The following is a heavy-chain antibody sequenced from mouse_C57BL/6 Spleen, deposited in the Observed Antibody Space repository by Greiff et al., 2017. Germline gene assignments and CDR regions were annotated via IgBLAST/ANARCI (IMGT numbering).Heavy chain of an antibody. V-gene: IGHV14-2*01. CDR3: ALYGSSPWFAY. CDR1: GFNIKDYY. CDR2: IDPEDGET. J-gene: IGHJ3*01. D-gene: IGHD1-1*01. Sequence: DVKLVESGAELVKPGASVKLSCTASGFNIKDYYMHWVKQRTEQGLEWIGRIDPEDGETKYAPKFQGKATITADTSSNTAYLQLSSLTSEDTAVYYWALYGSSPWFAYWGQGTLVTVSA.